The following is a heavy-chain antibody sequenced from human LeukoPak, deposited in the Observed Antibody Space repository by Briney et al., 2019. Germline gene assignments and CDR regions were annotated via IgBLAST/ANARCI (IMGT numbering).Heavy chain of an antibody. CDR2: IIPMLGAA. CDR3: AGGSDAGSLSLDY. V-gene: IGHV1-69*10. J-gene: IGHJ4*02. Sequence: SVKVSCKAPGGTFSGYAMSWVRQAPGQGLEWMGWIIPMLGAANYAQNFQGRVTINGDKSTTTAYMELSRLRSEGTGVNYCAGGSDAGSLSLDYWSQGTLVSVPS. D-gene: IGHD3-16*02. CDR1: GGTFSGYA.